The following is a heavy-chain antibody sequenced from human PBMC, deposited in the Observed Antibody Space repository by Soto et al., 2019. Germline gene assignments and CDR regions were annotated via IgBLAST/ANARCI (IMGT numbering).Heavy chain of an antibody. D-gene: IGHD3-9*01. CDR1: GFTFRSYA. V-gene: IGHV3-23*01. Sequence: GGSLRLSCATSGFTFRSYAMGWVRQAPGKGLEWISVISGSGEITLYTDSVKGRFTISRDLSNNTLSLQMNSLRADDTAIYYCGKARYLLVDQPLYFEGWGQGTLVTVSS. CDR3: GKARYLLVDQPLYFEG. J-gene: IGHJ4*02. CDR2: ISGSGEIT.